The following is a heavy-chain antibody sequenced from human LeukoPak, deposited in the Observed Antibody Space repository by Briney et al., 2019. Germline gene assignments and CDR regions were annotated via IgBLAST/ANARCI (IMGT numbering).Heavy chain of an antibody. J-gene: IGHJ4*02. CDR2: IYYSGST. CDR3: ARLRKWLADY. D-gene: IGHD6-19*01. CDR1: GGSISNSSYY. V-gene: IGHV4-39*01. Sequence: PSETLSLTCTVSGGSISNSSYYWGWIRQPPGKGLEWIGSIYYSGSTYYNPSLKSRVTISVDTSKNQFSLKLSSVTAADTAVYYCARLRKWLADYWGQGTLVTVSS.